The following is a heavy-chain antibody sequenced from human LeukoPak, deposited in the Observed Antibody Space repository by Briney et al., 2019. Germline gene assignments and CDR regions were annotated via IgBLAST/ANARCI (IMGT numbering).Heavy chain of an antibody. D-gene: IGHD2-15*01. V-gene: IGHV3-48*01. CDR1: GFTFSAYS. CDR2: ISGSGRSI. J-gene: IGHJ6*03. CDR3: ARQMVEGQQNYYMDV. Sequence: GGSLRLSCAASGFTFSAYSMNWIRQAPGKRLEWISYISGSGRSIFSADSVRGRFTISRDNFEDTVFLQMNTMRAEDTAVYYCARQMVEGQQNYYMDVWGNGTTVTVSS.